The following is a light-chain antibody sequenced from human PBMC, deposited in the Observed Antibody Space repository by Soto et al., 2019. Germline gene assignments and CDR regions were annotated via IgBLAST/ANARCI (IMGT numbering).Light chain of an antibody. CDR2: LGS. CDR3: MQALQTLWT. CDR1: QSLLHSNGYNY. Sequence: DIVMTQSPLSLPVPPGEPASISCRSSQSLLHSNGYNYLDWYLQKPGQSPQLLIYLGSNRASGVPDRFSGSGSGTDFTLKISRVEAEDVGVYYCMQALQTLWTFGQGTKVDIK. V-gene: IGKV2-28*01. J-gene: IGKJ1*01.